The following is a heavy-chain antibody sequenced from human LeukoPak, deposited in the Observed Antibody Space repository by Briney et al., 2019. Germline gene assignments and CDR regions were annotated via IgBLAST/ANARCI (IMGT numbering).Heavy chain of an antibody. CDR3: ARGGDHGYYYPPGVY. V-gene: IGHV1-69*05. D-gene: IGHD3-22*01. J-gene: IGHJ4*02. CDR2: IIPTFGTA. CDR1: GGTFSSYA. Sequence: SVKVSCKASGGTFSSYAISWVRQAPGQGLEWMGGIIPTFGTANYAQKFQGRVTITTDESTSTAYMELSSLRSEDTAVYYCARGGDHGYYYPPGVYWGQGTLVTVSS.